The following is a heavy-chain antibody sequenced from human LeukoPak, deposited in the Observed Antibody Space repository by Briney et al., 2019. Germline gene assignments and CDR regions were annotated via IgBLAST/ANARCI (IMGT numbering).Heavy chain of an antibody. CDR3: ARDLLGSSSRT. V-gene: IGHV1-2*06. CDR1: GYTFTGYY. CDR2: INPNSGGT. J-gene: IGHJ5*02. D-gene: IGHD7-27*01. Sequence: ASVKVSCKASGYTFTGYYMYWVRQAPGQGPEWMGRINPNSGGTNYAQRFQGRVTMTRDTSISTAYTELSRLRSDDTAVYYCARDLLGSSSRTWGQGTLVTVSS.